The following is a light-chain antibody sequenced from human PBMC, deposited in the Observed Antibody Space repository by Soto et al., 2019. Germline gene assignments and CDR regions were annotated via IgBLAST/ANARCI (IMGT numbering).Light chain of an antibody. J-gene: IGLJ3*02. CDR3: SAWDDSLNGLWV. CDR2: NNN. CDR1: SSNIGSNP. V-gene: IGLV1-44*01. Sequence: QSVLTQPPSASETPGQRVTISCSGSSSNIGSNPVHWYRHFPGTAPKLLIYNNNQRPSGVPDRFSGSKSGTSASLAISGLQSDDEADYYCSAWDDSLNGLWVFGGGTKLTVL.